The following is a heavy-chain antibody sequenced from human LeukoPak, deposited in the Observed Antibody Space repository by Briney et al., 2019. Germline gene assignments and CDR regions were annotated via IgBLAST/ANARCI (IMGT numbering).Heavy chain of an antibody. Sequence: ASVKVSCEASGYTLTELSMHWVRQAPGKGLEWVGGFGPEDGGTIYAQKFQGRVTITEDTSTDTAYMELSSLRSEDTAVYYCAVGKYSYGRFDYWGQGTLVTVSS. CDR3: AVGKYSYGRFDY. CDR2: FGPEDGGT. D-gene: IGHD5-18*01. V-gene: IGHV1-24*01. J-gene: IGHJ4*02. CDR1: GYTLTELS.